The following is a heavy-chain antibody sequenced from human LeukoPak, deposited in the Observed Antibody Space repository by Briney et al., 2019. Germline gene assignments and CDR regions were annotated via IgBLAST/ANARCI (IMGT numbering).Heavy chain of an antibody. CDR3: ARDFWSGYYVGTESDY. CDR2: IRYDGSNK. Sequence: GGSLRLSCAASGFTFSSYGMHWVRQAPGKGLEWVAFIRYDGSNKYYADSVKGRFTISRDNAKNSLYLQMNSLRAEDTAVYYCARDFWSGYYVGTESDYWGQGTLVTVSS. V-gene: IGHV3-30*02. J-gene: IGHJ4*02. CDR1: GFTFSSYG. D-gene: IGHD3-3*01.